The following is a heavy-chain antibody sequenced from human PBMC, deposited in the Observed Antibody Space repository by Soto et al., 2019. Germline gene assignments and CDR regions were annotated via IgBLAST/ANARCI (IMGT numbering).Heavy chain of an antibody. J-gene: IGHJ4*02. Sequence: SETLSLTCTVSGGSISSYYWSWIRQPPGKGLEWIGYIYYSGSTNYNPSLKSRVTISVDTSKNQFSLKLSSVTAADTAVYYCARVNDFWSGYYVFDYWGQGTLVTVYS. CDR1: GGSISSYY. D-gene: IGHD3-3*01. CDR2: IYYSGST. CDR3: ARVNDFWSGYYVFDY. V-gene: IGHV4-59*01.